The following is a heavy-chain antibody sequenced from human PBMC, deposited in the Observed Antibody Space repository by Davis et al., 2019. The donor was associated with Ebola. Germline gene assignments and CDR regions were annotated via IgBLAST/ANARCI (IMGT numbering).Heavy chain of an antibody. CDR1: GGSISSYY. V-gene: IGHV4-59*01. Sequence: MPSETLSLTCTVSGGSISSYYWSWIRQPPGKGLEWIGYIYYSGSTNYNPSLKSRVTISVDTSKNQFSLKLSSVTAADTAVYYCARGRTGYSSSWRYYYYGMDVWGQGTTVTVSS. J-gene: IGHJ6*02. CDR2: IYYSGST. D-gene: IGHD6-13*01. CDR3: ARGRTGYSSSWRYYYYGMDV.